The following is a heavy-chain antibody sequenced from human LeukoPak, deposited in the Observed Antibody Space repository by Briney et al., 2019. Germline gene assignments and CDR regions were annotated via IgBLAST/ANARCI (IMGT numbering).Heavy chain of an antibody. D-gene: IGHD4-23*01. V-gene: IGHV1-69*04. Sequence: SVKVSCKASGGTFSSYAISWVRQAPGQGLEWMGRIIPIFGIANYAQKFQGRVTITADKSTSTAYMELSSLRPEDTAVYYCARDDGGNSEFDYWGQGTLVTVSS. J-gene: IGHJ4*02. CDR2: IIPIFGIA. CDR1: GGTFSSYA. CDR3: ARDDGGNSEFDY.